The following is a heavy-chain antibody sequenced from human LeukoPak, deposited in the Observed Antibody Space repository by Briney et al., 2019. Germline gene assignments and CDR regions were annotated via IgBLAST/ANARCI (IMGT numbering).Heavy chain of an antibody. CDR3: ARGRRGMDV. CDR1: GGPFSGYY. CDR2: INHSGST. V-gene: IGHV4-34*01. J-gene: IGHJ6*02. Sequence: PSETLSLTCAVYGGPFSGYYWSWIRQPPGKGLEWIGEINHSGSTNYNPSLKSRVTISVDTSKNQVSLKLSSVTAADTAVYCCARGRRGMDVWGQGTTVTVSS.